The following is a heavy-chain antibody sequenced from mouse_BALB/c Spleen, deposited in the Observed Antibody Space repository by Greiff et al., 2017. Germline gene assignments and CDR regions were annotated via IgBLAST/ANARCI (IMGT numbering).Heavy chain of an antibody. CDR2: ISYSGST. D-gene: IGHD1-1*01. V-gene: IGHV3-2*02. J-gene: IGHJ1*01. CDR3: VRSGYYYGSNWYFDV. CDR1: GYSITSDYA. Sequence: EVQLQESGPGLVKPSQSLSLTCTVTGYSITSDYAWNWIRQFPGNKLEWMGYISYSGSTSYNPSLKSRISITRDTSKNQFFLQLNSVTTEDTATYYCVRSGYYYGSNWYFDVWGAGTTVTVSS.